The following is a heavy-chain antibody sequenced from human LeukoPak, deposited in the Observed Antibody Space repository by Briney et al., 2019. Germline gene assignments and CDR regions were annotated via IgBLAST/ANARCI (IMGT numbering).Heavy chain of an antibody. CDR3: AKDRWRDGSSSFDN. J-gene: IGHJ4*02. D-gene: IGHD6-6*01. V-gene: IGHV1-18*01. Sequence: GASAKVSCKASGYTFTSYSINWVRQAHGQGQEWMGWISTYNGNSNYAQKLKGRVTMTTDTSTSTAYMELRSLRCDDTAMYYCAKDRWRDGSSSFDNWGQGTLVTVSS. CDR2: ISTYNGNS. CDR1: GYTFTSYS.